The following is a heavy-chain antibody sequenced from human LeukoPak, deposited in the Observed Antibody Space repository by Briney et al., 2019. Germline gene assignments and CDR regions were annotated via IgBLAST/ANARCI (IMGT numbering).Heavy chain of an antibody. D-gene: IGHD1-26*01. CDR3: AGRRGTYYYFHN. CDR1: GGSISSSDW. CDR2: IYHSGST. V-gene: IGHV4-4*02. J-gene: IGHJ4*02. Sequence: PSGTLSLTCAVSGGSISSSDWWSWVRQPPGKGLEWIGEIYHSGSTNYNPSLKSRVTISVDQSKSQFSLKLSAVTAADTAVYYCAGRRGTYYYFHNWGQGTLVTVSS.